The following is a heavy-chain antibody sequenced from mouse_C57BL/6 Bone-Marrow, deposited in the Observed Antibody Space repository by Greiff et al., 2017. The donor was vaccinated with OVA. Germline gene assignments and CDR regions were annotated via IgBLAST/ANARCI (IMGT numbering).Heavy chain of an antibody. CDR1: GYSITSDY. Sequence: EVQLQQSGPGLAKPSQTLSLTCSVTGYSITSDYWNWIRKFPGNKLEYMGYISYSGSTYYNQSLKNRISITRDTSKNHYDLQLNSVTTEYTATYYCARLGTYYYGSRYWYFDVWGTGTTVTVSS. V-gene: IGHV3-8*01. D-gene: IGHD1-1*01. J-gene: IGHJ1*03. CDR3: ARLGTYYYGSRYWYFDV. CDR2: ISYSGST.